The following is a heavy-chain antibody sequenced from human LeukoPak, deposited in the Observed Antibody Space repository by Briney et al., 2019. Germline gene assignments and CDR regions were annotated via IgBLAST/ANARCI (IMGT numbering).Heavy chain of an antibody. J-gene: IGHJ4*02. CDR1: GYSFTSYW. V-gene: IGHV5-51*01. Sequence: GESLKISCKGSGYSFTSYWIGWVRQMPGKGLEWMGIIYPGDSDTRYSPSFQGQVTISADKSISTAYLQWSSLKASDTAMYYCARITGLRHDFWSGYYTEGFDYWGQGTLVTVSS. CDR3: ARITGLRHDFWSGYYTEGFDY. D-gene: IGHD3-3*01. CDR2: IYPGDSDT.